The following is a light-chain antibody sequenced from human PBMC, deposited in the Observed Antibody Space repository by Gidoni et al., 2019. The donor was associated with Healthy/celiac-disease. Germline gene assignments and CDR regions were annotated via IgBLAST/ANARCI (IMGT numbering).Light chain of an antibody. V-gene: IGKV3-15*01. CDR1: QSVSSN. J-gene: IGKJ1*01. Sequence: EIVMTQSPATLSVSPGERATLSCRASQSVSSNLAWYQQKPGQAPRLLIYGASTRATGIPARFSGSGSGTEFTLTISSLQSEDFAVYYCQQYNNLASFGQXTKVEIK. CDR2: GAS. CDR3: QQYNNLAS.